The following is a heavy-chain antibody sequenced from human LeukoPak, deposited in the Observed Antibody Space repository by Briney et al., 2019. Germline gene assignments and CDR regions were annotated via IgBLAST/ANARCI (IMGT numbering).Heavy chain of an antibody. Sequence: GGSLRLSCAASGFTVSSNYMSWVRQAPGKGLEWVSVIYSGGSTYYADSVKGRFTISRDNSKNTLYLQMNSLRAEDTAVYYSTGSSSVGYYYYMDVWGKGTTVTVSS. D-gene: IGHD6-6*01. CDR2: IYSGGST. J-gene: IGHJ6*03. V-gene: IGHV3-66*01. CDR3: TGSSSVGYYYYMDV. CDR1: GFTVSSNY.